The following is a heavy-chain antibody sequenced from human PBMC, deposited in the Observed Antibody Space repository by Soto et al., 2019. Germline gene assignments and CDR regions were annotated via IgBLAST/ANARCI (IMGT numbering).Heavy chain of an antibody. CDR2: ISGSGSMK. CDR1: GLTFRNYA. V-gene: IGHV3-23*01. D-gene: IGHD2-15*01. Sequence: EVYLLESGGGLVQPGGSLRLSCTASGLTFRNYAMTWVRQAPGRGLEWVSGISGSGSMKYYADSVKGRFTISRDNSKNMLFLQMDSLRDEDTAMYHCAKEAVASEQVPIPRASWGQGTLVTVSS. CDR3: AKEAVASEQVPIPRAS. J-gene: IGHJ5*02.